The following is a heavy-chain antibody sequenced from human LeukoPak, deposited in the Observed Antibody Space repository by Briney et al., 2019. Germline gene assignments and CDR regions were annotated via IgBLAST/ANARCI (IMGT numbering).Heavy chain of an antibody. J-gene: IGHJ4*02. Sequence: SETLSLTCTVSGGSISNGDHYWSWIRQPPGKGLECIGHIYYSGSTYYNPSLKSRVTISVDTSKNQFSLKLSSVTAADTAVYYCARGRGVPYYYDSSGYYPADYWGQGTLVTVSS. CDR1: GGSISNGDHY. D-gene: IGHD3-22*01. CDR2: IYYSGST. CDR3: ARGRGVPYYYDSSGYYPADY. V-gene: IGHV4-30-4*01.